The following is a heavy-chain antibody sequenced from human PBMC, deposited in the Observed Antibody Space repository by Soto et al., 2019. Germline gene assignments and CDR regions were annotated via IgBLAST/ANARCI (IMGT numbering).Heavy chain of an antibody. V-gene: IGHV1-3*01. CDR1: GYTFTSYA. D-gene: IGHD2-21*02. Sequence: ASVKVSCKASGYTFTSYAMHWVRQAPGQRLEWMGWINAGNGNTKYSQKFQGRVTITRDTSASTAYMELSSLRSEDTAVYYCARGSDVVVPANVAYWGQGTLVTVSS. CDR2: INAGNGNT. J-gene: IGHJ4*02. CDR3: ARGSDVVVPANVAY.